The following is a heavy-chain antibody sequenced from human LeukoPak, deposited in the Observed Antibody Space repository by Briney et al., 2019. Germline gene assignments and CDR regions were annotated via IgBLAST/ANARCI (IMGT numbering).Heavy chain of an antibody. CDR2: IYYSGST. Sequence: PSETLSLTCTVSGGSISSYYWSWIRQPPGKGLEWIGYIYYSGSTNYNPSLKSRVTISVDTSKNQFSLKLSSVTAADTAVYYCARESGSGWRRKFDYWGQGTLVTASS. D-gene: IGHD6-19*01. CDR1: GGSISSYY. J-gene: IGHJ4*02. V-gene: IGHV4-59*01. CDR3: ARESGSGWRRKFDY.